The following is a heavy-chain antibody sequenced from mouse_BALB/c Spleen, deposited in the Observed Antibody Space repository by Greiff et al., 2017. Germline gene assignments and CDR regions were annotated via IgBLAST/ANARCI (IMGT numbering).Heavy chain of an antibody. D-gene: IGHD2-14*01. CDR1: GYSFTSYY. CDR3: ARHYRYDEYAMDY. J-gene: IGHJ4*01. Sequence: EVQLQQSGPELMKPGASVKISCKASGYSFTSYYMHWVKQSHGKSLEWIGYIDPFNGGTSYNQKFKGKATLTVDKSSSTAYMHLSSLTSEDSAVYYCARHYRYDEYAMDYWGQGTSVTVSS. CDR2: IDPFNGGT. V-gene: IGHV1-28*01.